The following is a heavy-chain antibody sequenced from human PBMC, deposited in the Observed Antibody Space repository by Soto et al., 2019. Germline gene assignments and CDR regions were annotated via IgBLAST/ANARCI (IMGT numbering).Heavy chain of an antibody. D-gene: IGHD3-3*01. Sequence: EVQLVESGGGLVQPGGSLRLSCVASGFTFSTYSMNWVRQAPGKGLEWISYISSSSSTTYADSVKGRFTISRDNAKHSLYLQMNSLRDEDTAVYYCARTIWSGYFQADYWGQGTLVTVSS. CDR2: ISSSSSTT. CDR1: GFTFSTYS. V-gene: IGHV3-48*02. CDR3: ARTIWSGYFQADY. J-gene: IGHJ4*02.